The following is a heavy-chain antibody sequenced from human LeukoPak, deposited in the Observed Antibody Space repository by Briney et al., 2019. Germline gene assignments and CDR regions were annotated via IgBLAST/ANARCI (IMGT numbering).Heavy chain of an antibody. CDR3: ARDGCSSTSCYLDFKEAFDI. V-gene: IGHV4-61*02. CDR2: IYTSGST. J-gene: IGHJ3*02. Sequence: TLSLTCTVSGGSISSGSYYWRWIRRPAGKGVEWIERIYTSGSTNYNPSLKSRVTISVDASTNQYSLKLSSVTGAETAVYYWARDGCSSTSCYLDFKEAFDIWGQGTMVTVSS. CDR1: GGSISSGSYY. D-gene: IGHD2-2*01.